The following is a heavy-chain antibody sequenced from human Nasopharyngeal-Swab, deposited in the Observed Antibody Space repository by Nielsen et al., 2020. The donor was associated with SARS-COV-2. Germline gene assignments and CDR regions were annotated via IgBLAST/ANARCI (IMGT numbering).Heavy chain of an antibody. J-gene: IGHJ6*03. Sequence: EGSLRLSCAASGFTFSSYGMHWVRQAPGKGLEWVAVIWYDGSNKYYADSVKGRFTISRDNSKNTLYLQMNSLRAEDTAVYYCARDLGVYAILHYMDVWGKGTTVTVSS. CDR2: IWYDGSNK. CDR1: GFTFSSYG. CDR3: ARDLGVYAILHYMDV. V-gene: IGHV3-33*01. D-gene: IGHD2-8*02.